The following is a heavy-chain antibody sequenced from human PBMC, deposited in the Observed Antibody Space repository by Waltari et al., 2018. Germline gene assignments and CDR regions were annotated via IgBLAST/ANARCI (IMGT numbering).Heavy chain of an antibody. D-gene: IGHD3-22*01. J-gene: IGHJ4*02. CDR2: IYYSGST. Sequence: QVQLQESGPGLVKPSQTLSLTCPVSGCSISSGGYYWSWIRQHPGKGLEWIGYIYYSGSTYYNPSLKSRVTISVDTSKNQFSLKLSSVTAADTAVYYCARGRITMIARYYFDYWGQGTLVTVSS. CDR1: GCSISSGGYY. CDR3: ARGRITMIARYYFDY. V-gene: IGHV4-31*03.